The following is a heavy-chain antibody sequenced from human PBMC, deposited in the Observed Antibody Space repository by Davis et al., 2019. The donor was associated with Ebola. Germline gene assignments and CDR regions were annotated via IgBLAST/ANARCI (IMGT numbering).Heavy chain of an antibody. CDR1: GYSFTSYW. J-gene: IGHJ3*02. CDR2: IYPGDSDT. Sequence: GESLKISCKGSGYSFTSYWIGWVRQMPGKGLEWMGIIYPGDSDTRYSPSFQGQVTISADKSISTAYLQWSSLKASDTAMYYCARPDPSITIFGVVRLDAFDIWGQGTMVTVSS. D-gene: IGHD3-3*01. V-gene: IGHV5-51*01. CDR3: ARPDPSITIFGVVRLDAFDI.